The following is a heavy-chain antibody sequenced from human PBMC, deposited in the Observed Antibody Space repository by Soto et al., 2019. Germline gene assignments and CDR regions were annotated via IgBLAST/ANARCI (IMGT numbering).Heavy chain of an antibody. CDR1: GFTFSDHY. Sequence: EVQLVESGGDLVQPGGSLRLSCAASGFTFSDHYMDWVRQAPGKGLEWVGRTRNQAASYTTIYAASVKGRFTISRDDSKNSLYLQLNTLKTEDTAVYYCARSTTSTTPEAFDIWGQGTMVTVSS. CDR2: TRNQAASYTT. D-gene: IGHD4-17*01. V-gene: IGHV3-72*01. CDR3: ARSTTSTTPEAFDI. J-gene: IGHJ3*02.